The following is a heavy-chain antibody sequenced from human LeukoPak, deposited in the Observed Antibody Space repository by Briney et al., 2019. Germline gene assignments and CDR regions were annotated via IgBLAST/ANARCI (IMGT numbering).Heavy chain of an antibody. CDR1: AGTISSNT. D-gene: IGHD3-3*01. CDR2: IIPILDIA. Sequence: SAKDFCKASAGTISSNTISWLRQAPGQELEWLGRIIPILDIANCAQQFQGRATITADESTSTAYTELSSLRSEDTAWYYCASYDFWNGSIKELIDYWGQGTLVTVSS. V-gene: IGHV1-69*02. J-gene: IGHJ4*02. CDR3: ASYDFWNGSIKELIDY.